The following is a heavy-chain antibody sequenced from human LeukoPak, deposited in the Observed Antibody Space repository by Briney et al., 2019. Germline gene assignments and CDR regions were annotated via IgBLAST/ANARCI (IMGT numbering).Heavy chain of an antibody. CDR3: ARLYSSSWYGGIDY. J-gene: IGHJ4*02. D-gene: IGHD6-13*01. Sequence: KPSETLSLTCTVSGGSISSYYWSWIRQPPGKGVEWGGYIYYSGSTNYNPSLKSRVTISVDTSKNQFSLKLSSVTAADTAVYYCARLYSSSWYGGIDYWGQGTLVTVSS. CDR2: IYYSGST. V-gene: IGHV4-59*01. CDR1: GGSISSYY.